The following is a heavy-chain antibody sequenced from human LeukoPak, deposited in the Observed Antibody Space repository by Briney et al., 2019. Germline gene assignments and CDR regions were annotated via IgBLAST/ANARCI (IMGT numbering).Heavy chain of an antibody. D-gene: IGHD3-16*02. Sequence: SETLSLTCAVYGGSFSGYYWSWIRQPPGKGLEWIGEINHSGSTNYNPSLKSRVTISVDTSKNQFSLKLSSVTAADTAVYYCASLVIGSGYYYYYGMDVWSQGTTVTVSS. V-gene: IGHV4-34*01. CDR2: INHSGST. J-gene: IGHJ6*02. CDR1: GGSFSGYY. CDR3: ASLVIGSGYYYYYGMDV.